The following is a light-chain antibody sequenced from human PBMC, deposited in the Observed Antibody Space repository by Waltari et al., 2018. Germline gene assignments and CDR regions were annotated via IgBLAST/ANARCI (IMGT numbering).Light chain of an antibody. Sequence: SYELTQSNSVSVSPGQTARLTCSGDALPHTSASWSPPPPGQAPVLVIYQDTERPSGVPERFSGSSSGTTWTLTSRGGQAEDEADYYGQSRDSSDTYNVFGSGTKVTVL. V-gene: IGLV3-25*03. CDR3: QSRDSSDTYNV. CDR2: QDT. J-gene: IGLJ6*01. CDR1: ALPHTS.